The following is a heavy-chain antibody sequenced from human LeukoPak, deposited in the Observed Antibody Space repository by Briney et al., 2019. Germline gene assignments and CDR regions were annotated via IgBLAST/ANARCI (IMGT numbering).Heavy chain of an antibody. CDR2: ISSSSSYI. CDR3: ARDGIAAAGTPPDY. J-gene: IGHJ4*02. D-gene: IGHD6-13*01. Sequence: GGSLRLSCAASGFTFSSYSMNWVRQAPGKGLEWVSSISSSSSYIYYADSVKGRFTISRDNAKTSLYLQMNSLRAEDTAVYYCARDGIAAAGTPPDYWGQGTLVTVSS. V-gene: IGHV3-21*01. CDR1: GFTFSSYS.